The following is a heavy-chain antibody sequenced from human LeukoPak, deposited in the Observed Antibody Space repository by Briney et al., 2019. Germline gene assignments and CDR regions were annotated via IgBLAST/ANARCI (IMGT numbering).Heavy chain of an antibody. CDR1: GGSISSYY. CDR3: ARSPQYYGSGSLDY. CDR2: IYYSGST. D-gene: IGHD3-10*01. V-gene: IGHV4-59*01. J-gene: IGHJ4*02. Sequence: PSETLSLTCTVSGGSISSYYWSWIRQPPGKGLEWIGHIYYSGSTNYNPSLKSRVTISVDTSKNQFSLKLSSVTAADTAVYYCARSPQYYGSGSLDYGGQRTLVTVSS.